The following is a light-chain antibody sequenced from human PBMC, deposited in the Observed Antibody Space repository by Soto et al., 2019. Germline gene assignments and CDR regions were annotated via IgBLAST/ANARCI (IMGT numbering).Light chain of an antibody. CDR3: QQYGSSPRT. Sequence: EIVLTQSPGTLSLSPGERATLSCRASQSVSRSYLAWYQQKPGQAPRLLIFGASNRATGIPDRFSGSGSGADFTLTISRMEPEDFAMYYCQQYGSSPRTFGQGTKVEIK. CDR2: GAS. J-gene: IGKJ1*01. CDR1: QSVSRSY. V-gene: IGKV3-20*01.